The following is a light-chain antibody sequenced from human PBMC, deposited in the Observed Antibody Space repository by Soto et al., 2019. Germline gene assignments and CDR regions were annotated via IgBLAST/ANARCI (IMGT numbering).Light chain of an antibody. V-gene: IGLV1-44*01. CDR3: AAWDDSLNGYV. J-gene: IGLJ1*01. CDR2: SNN. CDR1: SSNIGSNT. Sequence: QSVLTQPPSASGTPGQRVTISCSGSSSNIGSNTVNWYQQLPGTAPKLLIYSNNQRPSRVPDRFSGSKSGTSASLAISGLQSEDEADYFCAAWDDSLNGYVFVTGTNVTV.